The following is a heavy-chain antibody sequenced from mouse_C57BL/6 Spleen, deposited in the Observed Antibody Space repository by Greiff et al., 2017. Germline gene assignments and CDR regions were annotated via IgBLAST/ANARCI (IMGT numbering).Heavy chain of an antibody. Sequence: VQLQQSGAELVRPGASVTLSCKASGYTFTDYEMHWVKQTPVNGLEWIGAIDPETGGTAYNQKVKGKAILTAAKSSSTAYMELRSLTSEDSAVYYCTRCSYYGSSYDAMDYWGQGTSVTVSS. J-gene: IGHJ4*01. D-gene: IGHD1-1*01. CDR3: TRCSYYGSSYDAMDY. CDR2: IDPETGGT. CDR1: GYTFTDYE. V-gene: IGHV1-15*01.